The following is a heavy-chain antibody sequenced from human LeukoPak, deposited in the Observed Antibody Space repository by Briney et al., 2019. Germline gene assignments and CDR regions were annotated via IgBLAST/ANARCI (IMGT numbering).Heavy chain of an antibody. V-gene: IGHV3-33*01. J-gene: IGHJ4*02. D-gene: IGHD6-19*01. Sequence: RSGGSLRRSCAASGFTFSSYGMHWVRQAPGKGLEWVAVIWYDGSNKYYADSVKGRFTISRDNSKNTLYLQMNSLRAEDTAVYYCARDHSGGWYSDYFDQCGPGTLVTVSS. CDR2: IWYDGSNK. CDR3: ARDHSGGWYSDYFDQ. CDR1: GFTFSSYG.